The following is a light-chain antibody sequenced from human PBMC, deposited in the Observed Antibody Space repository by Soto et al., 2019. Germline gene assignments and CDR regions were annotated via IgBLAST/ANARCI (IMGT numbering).Light chain of an antibody. Sequence: DIQMTQSPSSMSASVGDRVTITCRASQSISTSLNWYQQKPRKAPKLLIYAASNLQEWVTSRFGGSGSGTDFTLTISSLQAEDFAFIACQQTFTAPHTFGQGTKLEI. CDR3: QQTFTAPHT. V-gene: IGKV1-39*01. J-gene: IGKJ2*01. CDR1: QSISTS. CDR2: AAS.